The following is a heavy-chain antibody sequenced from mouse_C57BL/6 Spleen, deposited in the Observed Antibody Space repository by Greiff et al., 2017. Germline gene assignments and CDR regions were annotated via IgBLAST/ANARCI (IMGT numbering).Heavy chain of an antibody. Sequence: VQLQQSGAELVKPGASVKISCKASGYAFSSYWMNWVKQRPGKGLEWIGQIYPGDGDTNYNGKFKGKATLTADQSSSTAYMQLSSLTSEDSAVYFCASHSTVVALYAMDYWGQGTSGTVSS. CDR2: IYPGDGDT. CDR1: GYAFSSYW. V-gene: IGHV1-80*01. CDR3: ASHSTVVALYAMDY. J-gene: IGHJ4*01. D-gene: IGHD1-1*01.